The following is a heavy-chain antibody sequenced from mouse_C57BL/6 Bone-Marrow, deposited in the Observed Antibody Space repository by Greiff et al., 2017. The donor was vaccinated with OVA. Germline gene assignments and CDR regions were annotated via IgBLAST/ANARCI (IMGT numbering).Heavy chain of an antibody. CDR1: GFNIKDDY. D-gene: IGHD2-2*01. Sequence: VQLQQSGAELVRPGASVKLSCTASGFNIKDDYLHWVQQRPEPGLEWIGWLDPENGDTDYASKFPGKATITADTSSNTAYLQLSSLTSEDTAVYYCTTSMVTRGNYAMDYWGQGTSVTVSS. V-gene: IGHV14-4*01. J-gene: IGHJ4*01. CDR3: TTSMVTRGNYAMDY. CDR2: LDPENGDT.